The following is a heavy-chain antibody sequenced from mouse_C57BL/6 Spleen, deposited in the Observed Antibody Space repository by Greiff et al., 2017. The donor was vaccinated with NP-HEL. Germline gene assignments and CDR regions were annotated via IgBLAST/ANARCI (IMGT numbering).Heavy chain of an antibody. CDR3: ARRDYDYDGSWFAY. D-gene: IGHD2-4*01. Sequence: EVKLVESGPELVKPGASVKISCKASGYSFTGYYMNWVKQSPEKSLEWIGEINPSTGGTTYNQKFKAKATLTVDKSSSTAYMQLKSLTSEDSAVYYCARRDYDYDGSWFAYWGQGTLVTVSA. J-gene: IGHJ3*01. CDR1: GYSFTGYY. V-gene: IGHV1-42*01. CDR2: INPSTGGT.